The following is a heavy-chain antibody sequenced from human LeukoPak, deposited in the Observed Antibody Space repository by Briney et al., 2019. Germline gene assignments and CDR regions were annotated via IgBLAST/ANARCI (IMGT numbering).Heavy chain of an antibody. V-gene: IGHV1-69*05. Sequence: SVKVSCKASGGTFSSYAISWVRQAPGQGLEWMGGIIPIFGTANYAQKFQGRVTITRNTSISTAYMELSSLRSEDTAVYYCAIFDSYGYVQHWGQGTLVTVSS. CDR2: IIPIFGTA. CDR3: AIFDSYGYVQH. CDR1: GGTFSSYA. J-gene: IGHJ1*01. D-gene: IGHD5-18*01.